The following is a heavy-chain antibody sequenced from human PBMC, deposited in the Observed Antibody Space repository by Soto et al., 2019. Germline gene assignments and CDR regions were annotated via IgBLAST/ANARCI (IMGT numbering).Heavy chain of an antibody. J-gene: IGHJ6*02. CDR3: TGITWFRGMDV. Sequence: SQTLSLTCVISGDSVSSNSAGWNWIRQSPSRGLEWLGRTYYKSKWNNDYALSVRSRITINPDTSKNQFSLHRYSVTPEDTAVYYCTGITWFRGMDVWGQGTPVTVSS. CDR2: TYYKSKWNN. CDR1: GDSVSSNSAG. V-gene: IGHV6-1*01. D-gene: IGHD3-10*01.